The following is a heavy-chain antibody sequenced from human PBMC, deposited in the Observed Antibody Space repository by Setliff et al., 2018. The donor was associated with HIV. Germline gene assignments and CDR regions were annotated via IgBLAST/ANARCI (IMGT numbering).Heavy chain of an antibody. Sequence: GGSLRLSCGASGFTFANYWMNWVRRAPGKGLEWVANIKQDGSDKYYADPVRGRFTISRDNAKNALFLQMSSLTVEDTAVYYCARKLQPGYGMDVWGQGTTVTVSS. CDR2: IKQDGSDK. CDR1: GFTFANYW. J-gene: IGHJ6*02. D-gene: IGHD5-18*01. V-gene: IGHV3-7*01. CDR3: ARKLQPGYGMDV.